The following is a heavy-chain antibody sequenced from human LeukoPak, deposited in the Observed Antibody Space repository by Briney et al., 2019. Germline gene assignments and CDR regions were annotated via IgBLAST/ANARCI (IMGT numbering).Heavy chain of an antibody. CDR2: INSDGTIT. V-gene: IGHV3-74*01. Sequence: GGSLRLSCAASGFTFSPYWMHWVRQVPGKGLVWVSDINSDGTITHYADSVKGRFTVSRDNAQDMLYLQMNSLRAGDTAVYYCARGTALQDYWGQGTLVTVSS. J-gene: IGHJ4*02. D-gene: IGHD2-2*02. CDR1: GFTFSPYW. CDR3: ARGTALQDY.